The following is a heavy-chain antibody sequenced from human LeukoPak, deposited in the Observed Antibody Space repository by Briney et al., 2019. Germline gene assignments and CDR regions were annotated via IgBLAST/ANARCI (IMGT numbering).Heavy chain of an antibody. CDR2: INPNSGGT. J-gene: IGHJ4*02. CDR3: AAEGGSYRPFDY. Sequence: ASVKVSCKASGYTFTGYYVHWVRQAPGQGLEWMGWINPNSGGTNYAQKFQGRVTMTRDTSISTAYMELSRLRSDDTAVYYCAAEGGSYRPFDYWGQGTLVTVSS. CDR1: GYTFTGYY. D-gene: IGHD3-16*02. V-gene: IGHV1-2*02.